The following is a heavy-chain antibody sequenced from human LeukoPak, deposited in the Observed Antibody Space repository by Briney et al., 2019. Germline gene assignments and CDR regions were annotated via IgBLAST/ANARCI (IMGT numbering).Heavy chain of an antibody. CDR1: GGTFSSYA. CDR3: ARDLTGHYDFWSGYSSYYYYMDV. V-gene: IGHV1-69*13. Sequence: SVKVSCKASGGTFSSYAISWVRQAPGQGLELMGGIIPIFGTANYAQKFQGRVTITADESTSTAYMELSSLRSEDTAVYYCARDLTGHYDFWSGYSSYYYYMDVWGKGTTVTVSS. CDR2: IIPIFGTA. D-gene: IGHD3-3*01. J-gene: IGHJ6*03.